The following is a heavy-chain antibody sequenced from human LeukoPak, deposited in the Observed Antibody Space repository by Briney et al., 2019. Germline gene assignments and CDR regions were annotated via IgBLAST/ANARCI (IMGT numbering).Heavy chain of an antibody. CDR2: ISGSGGDT. Sequence: GGSLRLSCAASGLTFSNYAMNWVRQTPGSGLKWVSGISGSGGDTYYADSVKGRFTISRDNSKNTLYLQMNSLRADDTAVYYCALTRADSSGCGGFHVWGQGTMVTVSS. CDR1: GLTFSNYA. CDR3: ALTRADSSGCGGFHV. V-gene: IGHV3-23*01. D-gene: IGHD3-22*01. J-gene: IGHJ3*01.